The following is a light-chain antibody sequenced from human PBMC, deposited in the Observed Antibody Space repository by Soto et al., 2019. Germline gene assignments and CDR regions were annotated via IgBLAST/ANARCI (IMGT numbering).Light chain of an antibody. CDR3: QQYGNSPFT. CDR2: GAS. Sequence: EIVLTQSPGPLSLSPGTRATLSCRASQSVTGSKLAWYQQRPGQAPRLLIYGASTRATDIPARFIGSGSGTNYTLTISGLETEEFALYFCQQYGNSPFTFGQGTKLDIK. CDR1: QSVTGSK. V-gene: IGKV3-20*01. J-gene: IGKJ2*01.